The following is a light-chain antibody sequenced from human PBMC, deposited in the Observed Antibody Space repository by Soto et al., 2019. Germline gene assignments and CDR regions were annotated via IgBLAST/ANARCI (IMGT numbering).Light chain of an antibody. Sequence: QSVLTQPPSASGTPGQRVTISCSGRSSNIGSNYVYWYQQLPGTAPKLLMYRNNQRPSGVPDRFSGSKSGTSASLAISGLRSEDEADYYCASWDDSLNAFYVFVTGTKVTVL. CDR3: ASWDDSLNAFYV. V-gene: IGLV1-47*01. CDR2: RNN. CDR1: SSNIGSNY. J-gene: IGLJ1*01.